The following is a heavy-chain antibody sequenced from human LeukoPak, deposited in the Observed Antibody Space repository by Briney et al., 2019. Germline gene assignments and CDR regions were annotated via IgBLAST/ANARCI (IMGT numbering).Heavy chain of an antibody. V-gene: IGHV4-61*01. J-gene: IGHJ4*02. CDR3: ARVQQGPYCSGGSCPADPFDY. D-gene: IGHD2-15*01. Sequence: SETLSLTCTVSGASVSSDNYYWSWIRQPPGKGLEWIGHLHYSGSTNYNPSLKSRVTISVDTSKNQFSLKLSSVTAADTAVYYCARVQQGPYCSGGSCPADPFDYWGQGTLVTVSS. CDR1: GASVSSDNYY. CDR2: LHYSGST.